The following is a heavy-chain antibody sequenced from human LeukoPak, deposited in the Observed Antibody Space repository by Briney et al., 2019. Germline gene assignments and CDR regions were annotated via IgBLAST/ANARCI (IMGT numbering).Heavy chain of an antibody. V-gene: IGHV3-64*01. CDR3: ATESVAFDI. CDR1: GFTFSSYA. J-gene: IGHJ3*02. Sequence: GGSLRLSCAASGFTFSSYAMHWVRQAPGKGLEYVSAISSNGGSTYYANSVKGRFTISRDNSKNTLYLQMGSLRAEDMAVYYCATESVAFDIWGQGTMVTVSS. CDR2: ISSNGGST.